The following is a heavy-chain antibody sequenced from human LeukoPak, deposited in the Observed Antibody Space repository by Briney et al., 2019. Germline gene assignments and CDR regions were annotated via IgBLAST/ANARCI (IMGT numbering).Heavy chain of an antibody. CDR1: GFTFSTYA. Sequence: GGSLRLSCVASGFTFSTYAMSWVRQAPGKGLEWVGRIKSKTDGGTTDYAAPVKGRFTISRDDSKNTLYLQMNSLKTEDTAVYYCTTDLDYYDSSGYPIDIWGQGTMVTVSS. D-gene: IGHD3-22*01. J-gene: IGHJ3*02. V-gene: IGHV3-15*01. CDR3: TTDLDYYDSSGYPIDI. CDR2: IKSKTDGGTT.